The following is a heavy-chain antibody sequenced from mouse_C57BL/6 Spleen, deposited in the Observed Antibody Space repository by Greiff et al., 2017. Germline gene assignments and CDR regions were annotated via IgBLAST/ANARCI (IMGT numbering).Heavy chain of an antibody. J-gene: IGHJ4*01. CDR2: INPSSGYT. CDR1: GYTFTSYW. D-gene: IGHD2-4*01. CDR3: ARWENDYDDAMDY. V-gene: IGHV1-7*01. Sequence: QVHVKQSGAELAKPGASVKLSCKASGYTFTSYWMHWVKQRPGQGLEWIGYINPSSGYTKYNQKFKDKATLTADKSSSTAYMQLSSLTYEDSAVYYCARWENDYDDAMDYWGQGTSVTVSS.